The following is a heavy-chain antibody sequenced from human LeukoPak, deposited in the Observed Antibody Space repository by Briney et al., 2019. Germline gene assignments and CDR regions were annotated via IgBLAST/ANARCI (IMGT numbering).Heavy chain of an antibody. CDR2: ISRSSSTI. J-gene: IGHJ4*02. Sequence: GGSLRLSCAASGFTFSSYSMNWVRQAPGKGLEWVSYISRSSSTIYYADSVKGRFTISRDNDKISLYLQMNSLRAEDTAVYYCARGDGYDPVDYWGQGTLVTVSS. CDR1: GFTFSSYS. CDR3: ARGDGYDPVDY. D-gene: IGHD5-12*01. V-gene: IGHV3-48*01.